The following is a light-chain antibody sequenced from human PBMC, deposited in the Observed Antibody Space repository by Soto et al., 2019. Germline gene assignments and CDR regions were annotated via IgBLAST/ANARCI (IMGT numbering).Light chain of an antibody. Sequence: DIRMTQSPSTLSASVGDRVTSACRASQSITDWLAWYQQKPGKAPKFLIYKASNLEGGVPSRFSGSGSGTEFTLTISSVQPDDFATYYCQYWDNYSWTFGQGTKVEIK. CDR2: KAS. CDR1: QSITDW. V-gene: IGKV1-5*03. CDR3: QYWDNYSWT. J-gene: IGKJ1*01.